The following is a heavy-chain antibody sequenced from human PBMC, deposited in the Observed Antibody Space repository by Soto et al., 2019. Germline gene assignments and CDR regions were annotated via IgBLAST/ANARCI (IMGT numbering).Heavy chain of an antibody. CDR3: AREYTAWPLAYGLDV. CDR2: ISSRSDI. CDR1: GFTFSTYS. V-gene: IGHV3-21*01. Sequence: GGSLRLSCVGSGFTFSTYSINWVRQAPGKGLEWVSSISSRSDIYYADSVKGRFTISRDNAKNSVSLQMNSLRAEDTAVYYCAREYTAWPLAYGLDVCGQGTTVTVYS. D-gene: IGHD2-2*02. J-gene: IGHJ6*02.